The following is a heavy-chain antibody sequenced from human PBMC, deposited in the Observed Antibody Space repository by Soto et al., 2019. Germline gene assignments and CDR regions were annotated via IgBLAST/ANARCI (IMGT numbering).Heavy chain of an antibody. D-gene: IGHD3-10*01. V-gene: IGHV3-53*01. CDR2: IYSGGST. CDR3: ARVGKPMVIGNYFDY. CDR1: GFSVSNSY. J-gene: IGHJ4*02. Sequence: EVQLVESGGGLIQPGGSLTLSCVASGFSVSNSYMSWVRQAPGKGLEWVSVIYSGGSTYYADSVKGRFTISRDNSKNTVYIQVNSLRGEDTAVYYCARVGKPMVIGNYFDYWGQGTLVTVSS.